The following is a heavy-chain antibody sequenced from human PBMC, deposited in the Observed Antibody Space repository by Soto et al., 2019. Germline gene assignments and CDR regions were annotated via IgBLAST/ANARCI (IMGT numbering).Heavy chain of an antibody. CDR1: GFTFRTYG. Sequence: QVQLVESGGGVVQPGRSLRRSCAASGFTFRTYGMHLVRQAPGKGLEWLAVISNNGMNKYYTDSVKGRFTISRDNYRVTLLLKKKSLRGEGRAIYYCAKVIRADSTSANFYYYSGLDVWGKGTTVTVSS. CDR2: ISNNGMNK. D-gene: IGHD6-6*01. J-gene: IGHJ6*04. CDR3: AKVIRADSTSANFYYYSGLDV. V-gene: IGHV3-30*18.